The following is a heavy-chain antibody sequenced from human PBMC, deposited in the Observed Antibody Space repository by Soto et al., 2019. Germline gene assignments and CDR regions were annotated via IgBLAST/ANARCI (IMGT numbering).Heavy chain of an antibody. D-gene: IGHD2-21*02. V-gene: IGHV3-53*04. Sequence: EVQLVESGGGLVQPGGSLRLSCAASGFTVSSNYMSWVRQAPGKGLEWVSVIYSGGSTYYADSVKGRITISRHNSKNTLYLQMTSLRAEDTAVYYCARGRDCGGDCPNWFDPWGQGTLVTVSS. J-gene: IGHJ5*02. CDR3: ARGRDCGGDCPNWFDP. CDR1: GFTVSSNY. CDR2: IYSGGST.